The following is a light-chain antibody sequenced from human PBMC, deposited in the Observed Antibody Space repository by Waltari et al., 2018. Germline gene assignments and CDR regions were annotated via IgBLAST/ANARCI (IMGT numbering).Light chain of an antibody. V-gene: IGLV1-51*02. CDR1: SSNIGKNY. CDR2: ENN. Sequence: QSVLTQSPSMSAAPGQRVTISCSGNSSNIGKNYVSWYQQVPGTAPKLLIYENNKRPSGIPDRFSGSKSGTSATLGITGLQTRDEADYYCGTWDSGLSPGGVFGSGTKVSVL. CDR3: GTWDSGLSPGGV. J-gene: IGLJ1*01.